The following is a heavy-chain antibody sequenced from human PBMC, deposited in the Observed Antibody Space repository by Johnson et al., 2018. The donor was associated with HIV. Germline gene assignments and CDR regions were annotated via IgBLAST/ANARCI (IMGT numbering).Heavy chain of an antibody. J-gene: IGHJ1*01. CDR3: AKDLRWAM. CDR1: GFTFSSYA. D-gene: IGHD3-3*01. Sequence: VQLVESGGGLVQPGGSLRLSCAASGFTFSSYAMSWVRQAPGKGLEWVSGINWNSVTIGYADSVKGRFTISRDNAKNSLYLQMNSLRVEDTALYYCAKDLRWAMWG. V-gene: IGHV3-9*01. CDR2: INWNSVTI.